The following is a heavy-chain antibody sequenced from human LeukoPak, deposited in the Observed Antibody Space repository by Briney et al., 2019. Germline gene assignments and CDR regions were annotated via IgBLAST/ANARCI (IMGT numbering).Heavy chain of an antibody. CDR3: ARGGTTVAGTFWFDP. CDR1: GGSISSSNW. V-gene: IGHV4-4*02. CDR2: VYHTGSS. J-gene: IGHJ5*02. Sequence: SETLSLTCAVSGGSISSSNWWSWVRQPPGKGLEWIGEVYHTGSSNYNPSLKSRVTISVDKSESQFSLKLSSVTAADTAVYYCARGGTTVAGTFWFDPWGQGTLVTVSS. D-gene: IGHD6-19*01.